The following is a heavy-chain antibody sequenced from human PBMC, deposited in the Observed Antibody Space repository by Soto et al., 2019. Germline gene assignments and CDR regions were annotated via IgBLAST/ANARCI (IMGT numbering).Heavy chain of an antibody. D-gene: IGHD3-10*01. Sequence: SETLSLTCTVSGGSISSSSYYWGWIRQPPGKGLEWIGSIYYSGSTYYNPSLKSRVTISVDTSKNQFSLKLSSVTAADTAVYYCAGLWFGEGGLDYWGQGTLVTVSS. CDR2: IYYSGST. J-gene: IGHJ4*02. CDR1: GGSISSSSYY. V-gene: IGHV4-39*01. CDR3: AGLWFGEGGLDY.